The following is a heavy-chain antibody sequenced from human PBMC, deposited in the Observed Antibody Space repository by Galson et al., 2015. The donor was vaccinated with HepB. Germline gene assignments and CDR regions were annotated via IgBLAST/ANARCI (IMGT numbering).Heavy chain of an antibody. V-gene: IGHV3-73*01. D-gene: IGHD4-17*01. Sequence: SLRLSCAASEFTFSGSTIHWVRQASGKGLEWVGRITSKAGNYATAYAASVKGRFTISRDDAKTTAYLQMNSLETEDTAVYYCTKSTGPVYGAYGDYWGQGTLVTVSS. CDR2: ITSKAGNYAT. J-gene: IGHJ4*02. CDR3: TKSTGPVYGAYGDY. CDR1: EFTFSGST.